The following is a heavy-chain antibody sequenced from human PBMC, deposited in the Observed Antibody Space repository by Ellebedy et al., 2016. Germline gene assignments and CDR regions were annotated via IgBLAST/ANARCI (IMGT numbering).Heavy chain of an antibody. CDR1: GGSFSGYY. D-gene: IGHD3-3*01. Sequence: SETLSLTCAVYGGSFSGYYWSWIRQPPGKGLEWIGYIYYSGSTNYNPSLKSRVTISVDTSKNQFSLKLSSVTAADTAVYYCAAQMYYDFWSGYSGGLDYWGQGTLVTVSS. V-gene: IGHV4-59*01. CDR2: IYYSGST. CDR3: AAQMYYDFWSGYSGGLDY. J-gene: IGHJ4*02.